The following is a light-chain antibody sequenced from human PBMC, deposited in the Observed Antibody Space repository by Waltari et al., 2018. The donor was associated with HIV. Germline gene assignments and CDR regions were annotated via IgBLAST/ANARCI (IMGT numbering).Light chain of an antibody. CDR1: QDITNY. Sequence: DIQMTQSPSSLSASVGDRVTITCQASQDITNYLNWYQHKLGKAPKLLIYDASILEIGVASRFSGSGSGTEFTLTISSLQPEDIGTYYCQQYDILYSFGQGTKVELK. V-gene: IGKV1-33*01. CDR2: DAS. J-gene: IGKJ2*03. CDR3: QQYDILYS.